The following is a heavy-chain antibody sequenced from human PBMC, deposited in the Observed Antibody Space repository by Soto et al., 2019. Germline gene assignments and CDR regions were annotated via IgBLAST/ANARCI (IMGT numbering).Heavy chain of an antibody. CDR3: ARAGTTMVRGGLSGWFDP. Sequence: SETLSLTCTVSGGSISSYYWSWIRQPPGKGLEWIGYIYYSGSTNYNPSLKSRVTISVDTSKNQFSLKLSSVTAADTAVYYCARAGTTMVRGGLSGWFDPWGRGTLVTVSS. D-gene: IGHD3-10*01. CDR2: IYYSGST. J-gene: IGHJ5*02. CDR1: GGSISSYY. V-gene: IGHV4-59*01.